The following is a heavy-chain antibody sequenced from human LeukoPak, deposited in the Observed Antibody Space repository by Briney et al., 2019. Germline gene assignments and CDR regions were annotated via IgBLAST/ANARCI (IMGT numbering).Heavy chain of an antibody. D-gene: IGHD3-10*01. CDR1: GYSISSGYY. J-gene: IGHJ5*02. CDR2: IYYSGST. V-gene: IGHV4-61*01. CDR3: ARANMVRGVGSFFDRNWFDP. Sequence: SETLSLTCTVSGYSISSGYYWSWIRQPPGKGLEWIGSIYYSGSTNYNPSLKSRVKISVDTSKNQFSLTLSSVTAADTAVYYCARANMVRGVGSFFDRNWFDPWGQGTLVTVSS.